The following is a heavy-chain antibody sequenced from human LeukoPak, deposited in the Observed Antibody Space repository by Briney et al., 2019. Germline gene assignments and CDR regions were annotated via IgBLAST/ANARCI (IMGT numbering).Heavy chain of an antibody. Sequence: GGSLRLSCAASGFTFSSYSMNWVRQAPGKGLEGFSYISSSISVIYYADSVKGRFTISRDNAKNSLYLQMNSLRDEDTAVYYCARDQYSGHWYYALDLWGQGTMVTVSS. CDR2: ISSSISVI. CDR1: GFTFSSYS. J-gene: IGHJ3*01. D-gene: IGHD6-19*01. V-gene: IGHV3-48*02. CDR3: ARDQYSGHWYYALDL.